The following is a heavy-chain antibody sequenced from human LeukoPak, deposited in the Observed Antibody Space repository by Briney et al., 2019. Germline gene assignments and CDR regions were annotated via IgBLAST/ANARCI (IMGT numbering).Heavy chain of an antibody. CDR1: GFSFRDYW. J-gene: IGHJ4*02. CDR3: VTSWCRQQRDY. CDR2: MSPDGSDK. V-gene: IGHV3-7*01. D-gene: IGHD2-8*01. Sequence: GGSLRLSCAASGFSFRDYWMSWVRQAPGKGLEWVADMSPDGSDKTYVDSVKGRLTIPRDNAKQSLYLQMDSLTAEDTAVYYCVTSWCRQQRDYWGQGTLVTVSS.